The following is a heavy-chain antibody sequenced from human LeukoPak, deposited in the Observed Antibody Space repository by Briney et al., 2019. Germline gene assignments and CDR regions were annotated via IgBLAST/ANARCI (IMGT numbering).Heavy chain of an antibody. CDR3: ARDRSSGWYKGEKAFDY. J-gene: IGHJ4*02. D-gene: IGHD6-19*01. CDR1: GFTFSSYA. CDR2: ISSSGSTI. V-gene: IGHV3-48*04. Sequence: GGSLRLSCAASGFTFSSYAMNWVRQAPGKGLEWVSYISSSGSTIYYADSVKGRFTISRDNAKNSLYLQMNSLRAEDTAVYYCARDRSSGWYKGEKAFDYWGQGTLVTVSS.